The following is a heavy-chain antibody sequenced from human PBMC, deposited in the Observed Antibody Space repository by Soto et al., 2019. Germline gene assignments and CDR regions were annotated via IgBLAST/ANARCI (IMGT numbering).Heavy chain of an antibody. CDR2: IKGKTDGGTT. V-gene: IGHV3-15*01. CDR3: TAIAEAALYYYAMDV. Sequence: PGGSLRLSCAASGFTFSNAWMSWVRQAPGKGLEWVGRIKGKTDGGTTDYAAPVKGRFTISRDDSKNTLYLQMNSLKTEDTAVYYCTAIAEAALYYYAMDVWGQGTRVTVSS. D-gene: IGHD6-13*01. J-gene: IGHJ6*02. CDR1: GFTFSNAW.